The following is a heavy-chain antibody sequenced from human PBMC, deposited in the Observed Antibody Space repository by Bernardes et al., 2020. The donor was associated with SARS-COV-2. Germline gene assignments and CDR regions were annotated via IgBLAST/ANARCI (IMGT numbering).Heavy chain of an antibody. V-gene: IGHV3-64D*06. CDR2: ISSNGGST. D-gene: IGHD2-2*01. CDR1: GFTFSSYA. CDR3: VTFEVVPAAMTNTYLTVDY. J-gene: IGHJ4*02. Sequence: GGSLRLSCSASGFTFSSYAMHWVRQAPGKGLEYVSAISSNGGSTYYADSVKGRFTISRDNSKNTLYLQMSSLRAEDTAVYYCVTFEVVPAAMTNTYLTVDYWGQGTLVTVSS.